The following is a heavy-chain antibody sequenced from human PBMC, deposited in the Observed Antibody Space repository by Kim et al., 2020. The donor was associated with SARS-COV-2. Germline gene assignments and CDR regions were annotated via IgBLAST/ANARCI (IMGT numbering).Heavy chain of an antibody. CDR1: GGTFSSYA. D-gene: IGHD6-13*01. Sequence: SVKVSCKASGGTFSSYAISWVRQAPGQGLEWMGGIIPIFGTANYAQKFQGRVTITADESTSTAYMELSSLRSEDTAVYYCARSTTQQLVSFPRYHFDYWGQGALVTVSS. CDR2: IIPIFGTA. V-gene: IGHV1-69*13. J-gene: IGHJ4*02. CDR3: ARSTTQQLVSFPRYHFDY.